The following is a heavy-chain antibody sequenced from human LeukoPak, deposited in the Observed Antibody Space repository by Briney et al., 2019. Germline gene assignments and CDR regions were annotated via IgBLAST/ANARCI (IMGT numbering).Heavy chain of an antibody. J-gene: IGHJ3*02. CDR2: IYHSGST. V-gene: IGHV4-38-2*02. D-gene: IGHD6-13*01. CDR1: GYSISSGYY. Sequence: PSETLSLTCTVSGYSISSGYYWGWIRQPPGKGLEWIGSIYHSGSTYYNPSLKSRVTISVDTSKNQFSLKLSSVTAADTAVYYCARPNSSSWYSFGAFDIWGQGTMVTVSS. CDR3: ARPNSSSWYSFGAFDI.